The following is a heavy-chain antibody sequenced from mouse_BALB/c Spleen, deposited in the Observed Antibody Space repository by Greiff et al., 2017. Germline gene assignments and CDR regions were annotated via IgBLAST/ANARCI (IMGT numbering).Heavy chain of an antibody. CDR1: GFTFSNYW. CDR2: IRLKSNNYAT. V-gene: IGHV6-6*02. J-gene: IGHJ2*01. Sequence: VQGVESGGGLVQPGGSMKLSCVASGFTFSNYWMNWVRQSPEKGLEWVAEIRLKSNNYATHYAESVKGRFTISRDDSKSSVSLQMNNLRAEDTGIYYCALTGTFGYWGQGTTLTVSS. D-gene: IGHD4-1*01. CDR3: ALTGTFGY.